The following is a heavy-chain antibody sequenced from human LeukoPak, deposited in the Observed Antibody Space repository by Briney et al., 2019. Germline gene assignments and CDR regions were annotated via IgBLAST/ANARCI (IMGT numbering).Heavy chain of an antibody. CDR1: GSTFSNAW. J-gene: IGHJ4*02. V-gene: IGHV3-15*01. Sequence: PGGSLRLSCAASGSTFSNAWMNWVRQAPGKRLEWVGRIKSKTDGGTTAYAAPVKGRFTISRDDSKNTLYLQMNSLEIEDTAVYYCTKYRSGWSQDYWGQGTLVTVSS. CDR3: TKYRSGWSQDY. D-gene: IGHD6-19*01. CDR2: IKSKTDGGTT.